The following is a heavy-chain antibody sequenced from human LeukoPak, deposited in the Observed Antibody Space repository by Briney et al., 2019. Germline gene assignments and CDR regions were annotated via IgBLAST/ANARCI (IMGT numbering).Heavy chain of an antibody. CDR2: IYNDGRT. V-gene: IGHV3-53*01. CDR3: ARDPGYCSSTSCYAGGFDY. J-gene: IGHJ4*02. CDR1: GFNVRSNY. Sequence: GGSLRLSCAASGFNVRSNYMSWFRQAPGKGLEWASVIYNDGRTYYADSVKGRFIISKDNSKNTLYLQMNSLRAEDTAVYYCARDPGYCSSTSCYAGGFDYWGQGTLVTVSS. D-gene: IGHD2-2*03.